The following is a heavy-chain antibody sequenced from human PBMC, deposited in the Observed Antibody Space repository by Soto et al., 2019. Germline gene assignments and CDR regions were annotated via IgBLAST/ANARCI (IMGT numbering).Heavy chain of an antibody. CDR1: YTXXSYD. V-gene: IGHV1-8*01. CDR3: ARSSSGWYDYYYYGMDV. D-gene: IGHD6-19*01. J-gene: IGHJ6*02. CDR2: XXXXXXXX. Sequence: YTXXSYDXXWVRXXXXXXLEWMGXXXXXXXXXXXXQKFQGRVTMTRNTSISTAYMELSSLRSEDTAVYYCARSSSGWYDYYYYGMDVWGQGTTVTVSS.